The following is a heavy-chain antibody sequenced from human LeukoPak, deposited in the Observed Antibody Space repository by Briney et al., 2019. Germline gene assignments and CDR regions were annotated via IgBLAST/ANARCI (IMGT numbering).Heavy chain of an antibody. V-gene: IGHV3-48*01. J-gene: IGHJ3*02. CDR1: GSTFSSYN. CDR3: ARTTTVTTGLAFDI. Sequence: GGSLRLSCAASGSTFSSYNMNWVRQAPGKGLEWVSYISTSSSTTYYADSVKGRFTISRDNAKNSLYLQMHSLRAEDTAVYYCARTTTVTTGLAFDIWGQGTMVTVSS. CDR2: ISTSSSTT. D-gene: IGHD4-11*01.